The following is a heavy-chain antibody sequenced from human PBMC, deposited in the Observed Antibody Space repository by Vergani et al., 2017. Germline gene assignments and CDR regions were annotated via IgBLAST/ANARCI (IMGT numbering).Heavy chain of an antibody. CDR3: ARAVWIRSRTYYYGSGFTRPYYMDV. CDR1: GGSFSGYY. CDR2: INHSGST. V-gene: IGHV4-34*01. Sequence: QVQLQQWGAGLLKPSETLSLTCAVYGGSFSGYYWSWIRQPPGKGLEWIGEINHSGSTNYNPSLKSRVTISVDTSKNQFSLKLSSVTAADTAVYCCARAVWIRSRTYYYGSGFTRPYYMDVWGKGTTVTVSS. J-gene: IGHJ6*03. D-gene: IGHD3-10*01.